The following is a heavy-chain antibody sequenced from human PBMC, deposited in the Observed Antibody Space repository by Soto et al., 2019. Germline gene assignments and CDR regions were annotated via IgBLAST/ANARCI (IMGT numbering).Heavy chain of an antibody. CDR2: ISGSGGST. CDR3: AKDMWFGESYNHNFDY. J-gene: IGHJ4*02. CDR1: GFTFSSYA. V-gene: IGHV3-23*01. Sequence: PGGSLRLSCAASGFTFSSYAMSWVRQAPGKGLEWVSAISGSGGSTYYADSVKGRFTISRDNSKNTLYLQMNSLRAEDTAVYYCAKDMWFGESYNHNFDYWGQGTLVTVSS. D-gene: IGHD3-10*01.